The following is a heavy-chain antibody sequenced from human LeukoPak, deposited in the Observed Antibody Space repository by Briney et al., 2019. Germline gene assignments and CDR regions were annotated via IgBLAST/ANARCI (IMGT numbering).Heavy chain of an antibody. D-gene: IGHD4-17*01. CDR3: AKDGDYGEEDY. Sequence: GGSLKLSCAASGFTFSNYWMTWVRQAPGKGLEWVANIKHDGSEDYYLDSVKGRFTISRDNAKSSMWLQMNSLRAEDTAVYYCAKDGDYGEEDYWGQGTLVTASS. V-gene: IGHV3-7*01. CDR2: IKHDGSED. CDR1: GFTFSNYW. J-gene: IGHJ4*02.